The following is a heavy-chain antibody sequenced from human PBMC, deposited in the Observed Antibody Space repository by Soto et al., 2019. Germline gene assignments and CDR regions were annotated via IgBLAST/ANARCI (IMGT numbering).Heavy chain of an antibody. CDR2: INHSGST. CDR1: GGSFSGYY. CDR3: ARLGSGYCSGGSCRGDY. J-gene: IGHJ4*02. Sequence: QVQLQQWGAGLLKPSETLSLTCAVYGGSFSGYYWSWIRQPPGKGLEWIGEINHSGSTNYNPSLKSRVTISVDASKNQFSLKLSSVTAADTAVYYCARLGSGYCSGGSCRGDYWGQGTLVTVSS. V-gene: IGHV4-34*01. D-gene: IGHD2-15*01.